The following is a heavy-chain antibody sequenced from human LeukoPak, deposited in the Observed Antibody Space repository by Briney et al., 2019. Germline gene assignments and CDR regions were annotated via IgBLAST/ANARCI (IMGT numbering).Heavy chain of an antibody. CDR1: GFTFSSYA. CDR3: AKGGNSGTYQFDY. J-gene: IGHJ4*02. CDR2: ISYDGSNK. V-gene: IGHV3-30*04. Sequence: PGGSLRLSCAASGFTFSSYAMHWVRQAPGKGLEWVAVISYDGSNKYYADSVKGRFTISRDNSKNTLYLQINSLSADDTAVYYCAKGGNSGTYQFDYWGQGSLVTVSS. D-gene: IGHD1-26*01.